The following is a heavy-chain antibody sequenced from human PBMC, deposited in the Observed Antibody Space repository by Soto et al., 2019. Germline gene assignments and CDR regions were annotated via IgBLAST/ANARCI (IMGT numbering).Heavy chain of an antibody. CDR3: ARGVGVGGSCSFVDF. V-gene: IGHV4-4*02. CDR1: GGSISSSKW. J-gene: IGHJ3*01. D-gene: IGHD2-15*01. Sequence: SETLSLTCAVSGGSISSSKWWSWVRQPPGKGLEWIGEIYHSGSTNYNPSLKSRVTISVDKSKNQFSLKLSSVTAADTALYYCARGVGVGGSCSFVDFGGQGTRFTV. CDR2: IYHSGST.